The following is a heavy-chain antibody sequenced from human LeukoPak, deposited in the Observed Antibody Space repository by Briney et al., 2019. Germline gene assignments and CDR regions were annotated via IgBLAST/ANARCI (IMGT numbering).Heavy chain of an antibody. CDR3: ARDGYYDSSGYPYYYYGTDV. CDR2: IYTSGST. D-gene: IGHD3-22*01. V-gene: IGHV4-4*07. J-gene: IGHJ6*02. CDR1: GGSISSYY. Sequence: SETLSLTCTVSGGSISSYYWSWIRQPAGKGLEWIGRIYTSGSTNYNPSLKSRVTMSVDTSKNQFSLKLSSVTAADTAVYYCARDGYYDSSGYPYYYYGTDVWGQGTTVTVSS.